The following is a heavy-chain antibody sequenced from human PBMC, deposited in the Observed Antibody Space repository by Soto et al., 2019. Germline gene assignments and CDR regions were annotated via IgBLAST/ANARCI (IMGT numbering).Heavy chain of an antibody. Sequence: QVQLQESGPGLVKPSETLSLTCTVSGGSISSYYWSWIRQPPGKGLEWIGEIYHSGSTNYNPSLKSRVTISVDKSKNQFSLKLSSVTAADTAVYYCARLRRIQLWLRAFDIWGQGTMVTVSS. V-gene: IGHV4-59*12. J-gene: IGHJ3*02. D-gene: IGHD5-18*01. CDR1: GGSISSYY. CDR3: ARLRRIQLWLRAFDI. CDR2: IYHSGST.